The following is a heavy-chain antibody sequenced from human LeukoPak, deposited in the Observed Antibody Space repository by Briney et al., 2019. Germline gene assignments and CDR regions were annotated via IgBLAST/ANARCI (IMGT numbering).Heavy chain of an antibody. D-gene: IGHD1-26*01. Sequence: PGGSLRPSCAASGFTFSSYGMHWVRQAPGKGLEWVAVIWYDGSNKYYADSVKGRFTISRDNSKNTLYLQMNSLRAEDTAVYYCARVGATTLGAFDIWGQGTMVTVSS. CDR1: GFTFSSYG. CDR2: IWYDGSNK. J-gene: IGHJ3*02. CDR3: ARVGATTLGAFDI. V-gene: IGHV3-33*01.